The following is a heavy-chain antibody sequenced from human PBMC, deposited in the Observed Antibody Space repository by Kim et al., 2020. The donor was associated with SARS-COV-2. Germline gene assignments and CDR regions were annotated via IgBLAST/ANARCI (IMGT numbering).Heavy chain of an antibody. J-gene: IGHJ6*02. CDR2: IKSKTDGGTT. D-gene: IGHD2-15*01. V-gene: IGHV3-15*01. CDR1: GFTFSNAW. CDR3: TTGVGYCSGGSCPYYYYYGMDV. Sequence: GGSLRLSCAASGFTFSNAWMSWVRQAPGKGLEWVGRIKSKTDGGTTDYAAPVKGRFTISRDDSKNTLYLQMNSLKTEDTAVYYCTTGVGYCSGGSCPYYYYYGMDVWGQGTTVTVSS.